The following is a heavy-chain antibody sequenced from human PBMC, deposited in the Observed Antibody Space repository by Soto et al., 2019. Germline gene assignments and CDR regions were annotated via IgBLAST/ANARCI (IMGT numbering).Heavy chain of an antibody. CDR2: ISGSGGST. J-gene: IGHJ4*02. D-gene: IGHD3-16*02. Sequence: GESLKISCAASGFTFSSYAMSWVRQAPGKGLEWVSAISGSGGSTYYADSVKGRFTISRDNSKNTLYLQMNSLRAEDTAVYYCAKVASDLHLGELSEKDFDYWGQGTLVTVSS. CDR3: AKVASDLHLGELSEKDFDY. CDR1: GFTFSSYA. V-gene: IGHV3-23*01.